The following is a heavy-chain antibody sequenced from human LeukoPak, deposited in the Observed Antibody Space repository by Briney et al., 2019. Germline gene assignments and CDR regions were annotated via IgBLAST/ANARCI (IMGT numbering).Heavy chain of an antibody. CDR1: GFTFSSYW. D-gene: IGHD6-19*01. J-gene: IGHJ4*02. CDR3: AKDPGYSSGWLLDY. CDR2: IKQDGSEK. Sequence: GGSLRLSCAASGFTFSSYWMSWVRQAPGKGLEWVANIKQDGSEKYYVDSVKGRFTISRDNSKNTLYLQMNSLRAEDTAVYYCAKDPGYSSGWLLDYWGQGTLVTVSS. V-gene: IGHV3-7*01.